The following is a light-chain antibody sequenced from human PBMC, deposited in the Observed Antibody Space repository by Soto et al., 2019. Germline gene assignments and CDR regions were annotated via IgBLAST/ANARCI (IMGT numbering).Light chain of an antibody. CDR2: KAS. J-gene: IGKJ4*01. CDR1: QSIRTW. V-gene: IGKV1-5*03. CDR3: QQYNTYPLT. Sequence: DIQMTQSPSTLSASVGDRVTITCRASQSIRTWLAWYQQKPGKAPKLLIYKASSLEGGVPSRFSGSGSGTEFNITISSLQPDDFATYYYQQYNTYPLTCGGGTTVEIK.